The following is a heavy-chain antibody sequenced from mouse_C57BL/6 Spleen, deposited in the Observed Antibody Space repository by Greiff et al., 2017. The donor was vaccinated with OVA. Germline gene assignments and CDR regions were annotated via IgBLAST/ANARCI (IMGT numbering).Heavy chain of an antibody. D-gene: IGHD2-1*01. CDR2: IYPGDGDT. CDR3: ARSLLDYAMDY. V-gene: IGHV1-82*01. J-gene: IGHJ4*01. CDR1: GYAFSSSW. Sequence: QVQLQQSGPELVKPGASVKISCKASGYAFSSSWMNWVKQRPGKGLEWIGRIYPGDGDTNYNGKFKGKATLTADKSSSAAYMQLSSLTSEDSAVYFCARSLLDYAMDYWGQGTSVTVSS.